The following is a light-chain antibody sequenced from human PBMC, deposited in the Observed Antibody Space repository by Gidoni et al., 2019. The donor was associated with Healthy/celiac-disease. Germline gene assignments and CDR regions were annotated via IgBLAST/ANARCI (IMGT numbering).Light chain of an antibody. V-gene: IGLV2-23*01. Sequence: QSALTQPASVSGSPGQSITIPCTGTSSDVGSYHLVSWYQQHPGNAPKLMIYEGSKRPSGISNRFSGSKSGNMASLTISGLQAEDEADYYCCSYAGISSLVFGGGTKLTVL. CDR1: SSDVGSYHL. CDR2: EGS. CDR3: CSYAGISSLV. J-gene: IGLJ2*01.